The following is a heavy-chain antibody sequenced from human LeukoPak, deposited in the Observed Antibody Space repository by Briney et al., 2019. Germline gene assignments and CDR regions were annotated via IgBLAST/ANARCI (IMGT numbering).Heavy chain of an antibody. CDR2: MNPNSGNT. CDR3: ARGGEIIVAGLNWFDP. CDR1: GYTFTSHD. D-gene: IGHD2/OR15-2a*01. J-gene: IGHJ5*02. Sequence: GASVKVSCKASGYTFTSHDINWVRQATGQGLEWMGWMNPNSGNTGYAQKFQGRVTITRNTSISTAYVELSSLRSEDTAVYYCARGGEIIVAGLNWFDPWGQGTLVTVSS. V-gene: IGHV1-8*03.